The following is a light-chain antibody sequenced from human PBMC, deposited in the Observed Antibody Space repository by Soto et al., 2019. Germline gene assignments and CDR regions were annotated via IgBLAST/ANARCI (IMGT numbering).Light chain of an antibody. J-gene: IGKJ1*01. CDR3: QQYNSYSRRT. CDR1: QSISSW. V-gene: IGKV1-5*01. Sequence: DIQMTQSPSTLSASVGCRFTIACRASQSISSWLAWYQQKPGKAPKLLIYDASSLESGVPSRFSGSGSGTEFTLTISSLQPDDFATYYCQQYNSYSRRTFGQGTKVHIK. CDR2: DAS.